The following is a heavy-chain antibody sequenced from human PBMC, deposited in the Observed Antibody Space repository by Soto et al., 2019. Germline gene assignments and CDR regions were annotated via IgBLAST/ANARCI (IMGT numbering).Heavy chain of an antibody. D-gene: IGHD2-21*01. CDR2: ISDGGNNK. V-gene: IGHV3-30*18. Sequence: QVQLVESGGGVVQPGTSLRLACAASGFTFSNIGMQWVRQAPGKGLEWVAVISDGGNNKYYADSVKGRFTISRDNAKNTLFLQMTSLRTEDTAVYYCAKESGGEKCAAYFALWGQGPLVTVSA. CDR1: GFTFSNIG. CDR3: AKESGGEKCAAYFAL. J-gene: IGHJ4*02.